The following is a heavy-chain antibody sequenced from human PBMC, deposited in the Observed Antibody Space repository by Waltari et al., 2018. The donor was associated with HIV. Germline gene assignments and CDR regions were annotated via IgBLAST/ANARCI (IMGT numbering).Heavy chain of an antibody. CDR2: IRSRTYGGAT. Sequence: GEFGGGLVQPGRSLRLSCTGFGFSFGDFVISWFRQAPGKGLEWVGLIRSRTYGGATEYTASGKGRFTISRDDLKSVAYLQMNSLKTEDTAVYYCTRSSKLDYWGQGTLVTVSS. V-gene: IGHV3-49*01. J-gene: IGHJ4*02. D-gene: IGHD4-4*01. CDR1: GFSFGDFV. CDR3: TRSSKLDY.